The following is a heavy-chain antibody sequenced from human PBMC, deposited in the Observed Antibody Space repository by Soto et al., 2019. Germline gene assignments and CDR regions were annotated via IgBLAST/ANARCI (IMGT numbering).Heavy chain of an antibody. D-gene: IGHD5-12*01. J-gene: IGHJ4*02. CDR1: GGSISNGDYY. Sequence: PSETLSLTCTVSGGSISNGDYYWSWIRQPPGKGLEWIGYIYYSGSTYYSPSLKSRVTISVDTSKNQFSLKLSSVTAADTAVYYCARVWLQVYFDYWGQGTLVTVSS. CDR2: IYYSGST. CDR3: ARVWLQVYFDY. V-gene: IGHV4-30-4*01.